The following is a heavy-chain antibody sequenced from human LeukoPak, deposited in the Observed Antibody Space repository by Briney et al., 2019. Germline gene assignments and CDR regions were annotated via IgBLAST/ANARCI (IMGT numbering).Heavy chain of an antibody. CDR2: ISYDGSNK. J-gene: IGHJ4*02. CDR1: GFTFSSYS. D-gene: IGHD1-14*01. CDR3: ARGPFGNLDY. V-gene: IGHV3-30*03. Sequence: GGSLRLSCAASGFTFSSYSMNWVRQAPGKGLEWVAVISYDGSNKHYADSVKGRFTISRDNSKNTLYLQMNSLRAEDTAVYYCARGPFGNLDYWGQGTLVTVSS.